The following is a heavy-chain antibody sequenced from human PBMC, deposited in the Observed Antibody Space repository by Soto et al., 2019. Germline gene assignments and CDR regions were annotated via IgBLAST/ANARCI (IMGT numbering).Heavy chain of an antibody. CDR3: ARVGESSIEARPFSLSFYY. V-gene: IGHV1-3*01. CDR1: GYTFTSYA. Sequence: QVQLVQSGAEVKKPGASVKVSCKASGYTFTSYAMHWVRQAPGQRLEWMGWINAGNGNTQYSQKFQGRVTITRDTAASTAYMELSSLRAEDTAVYYCARVGESSIEARPFSLSFYYWGQGTLVTVSS. J-gene: IGHJ4*02. CDR2: INAGNGNT. D-gene: IGHD6-6*01.